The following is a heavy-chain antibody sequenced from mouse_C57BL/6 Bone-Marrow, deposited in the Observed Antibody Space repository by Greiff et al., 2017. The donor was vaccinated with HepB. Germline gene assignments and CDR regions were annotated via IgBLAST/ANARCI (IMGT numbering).Heavy chain of an antibody. CDR2: ISSGGSYT. D-gene: IGHD2-12*01. Sequence: EVQLVESGGDLVKPGGSLKLSCAASGFTFSSYGMSWVRQTPDKRLEWVATISSGGSYTYYPDSVKGRFTISRDNAKNTLYLQMSSLKPENTAMYYCARRQSRVTTAWFASWGQGTLVTVSA. CDR3: ARRQSRVTTAWFAS. CDR1: GFTFSSYG. V-gene: IGHV5-6*01. J-gene: IGHJ3*01.